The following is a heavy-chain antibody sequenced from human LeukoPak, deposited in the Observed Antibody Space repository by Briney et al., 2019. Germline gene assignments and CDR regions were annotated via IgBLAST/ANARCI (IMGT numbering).Heavy chain of an antibody. CDR2: IYPGDSDT. J-gene: IGHJ5*02. D-gene: IGHD3-22*01. CDR3: ARHNLETYYYDSSGYYLEWFDP. Sequence: GESLKISCKGSGYSFTRYWIGWVRQMPGKGLEWMGIIYPGDSDTRYSPSFQGQVTISADKSISTAYLQWSSLKASDTAMYYCARHNLETYYYDSSGYYLEWFDPWGQGTLVTVSS. V-gene: IGHV5-51*01. CDR1: GYSFTRYW.